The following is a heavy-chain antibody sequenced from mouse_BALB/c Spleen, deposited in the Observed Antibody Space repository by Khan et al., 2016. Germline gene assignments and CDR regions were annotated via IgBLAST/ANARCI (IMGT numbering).Heavy chain of an antibody. J-gene: IGHJ4*01. CDR2: ISYSGST. CDR3: AKWDMTALNCMDY. V-gene: IGHV3-2*02. D-gene: IGHD3-3*01. CDR1: GYSITSEYA. Sequence: EVQLQESGPGLVKPSQSLFLTCTVTGYSITSEYAWNWIRQFPGNKLEWMGYISYSGSTSYNPSLKSRISITRDTSKNQFFLQLNSVTTEDTATYYCAKWDMTALNCMDYWGQGTSVTVSS.